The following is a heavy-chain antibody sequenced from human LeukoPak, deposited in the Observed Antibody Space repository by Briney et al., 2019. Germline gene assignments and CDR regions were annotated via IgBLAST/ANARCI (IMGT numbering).Heavy chain of an antibody. CDR3: ARGYDYGDYALDDY. D-gene: IGHD4-17*01. Sequence: PGGSLRLSCAASGFTFSNFPMHWVRQAPGKGLEWVAVISFDGSSKYYADSVKGRFTISRDRSKNTLYLQINSLRAEDTAVYYCARGYDYGDYALDDYWGQGTLVTVSS. CDR2: ISFDGSSK. V-gene: IGHV3-30-3*01. CDR1: GFTFSNFP. J-gene: IGHJ4*02.